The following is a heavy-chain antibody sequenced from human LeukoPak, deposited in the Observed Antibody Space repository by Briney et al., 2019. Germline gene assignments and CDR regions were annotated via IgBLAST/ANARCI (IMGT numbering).Heavy chain of an antibody. CDR3: ARDPNPPVFGDV. Sequence: SETLSLTCAVSGYSISSGYYWGWIRQPPGKGLEWIGIIYHSGSTYYNPSLKSRVTISIDTSGNQFSLELTSVTAADTAVYFCARDPNPPVFGDVWGKGITVTVSS. D-gene: IGHD3-3*01. V-gene: IGHV4-38-2*02. CDR2: IYHSGST. CDR1: GYSISSGYY. J-gene: IGHJ6*04.